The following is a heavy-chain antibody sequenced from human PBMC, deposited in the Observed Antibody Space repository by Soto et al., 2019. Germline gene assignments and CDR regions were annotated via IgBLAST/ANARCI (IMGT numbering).Heavy chain of an antibody. V-gene: IGHV3-23*01. Sequence: EVQVLESGGGLVQPGGSLRLSCEGSGFIVSSHAMTWIRQAPXXXXXWVSTVTADGGTYYADSVKGRFAMSRDTSXXXXXXXXXXXXXXXXXXXXXXXXXSXXXXXXXYDAFAIRGQGTMVNVSS. CDR1: GFIVSSHA. J-gene: IGHJ3*02. CDR2: VTADGGT. CDR3: XXXXSXXXXXXXYDAFAI.